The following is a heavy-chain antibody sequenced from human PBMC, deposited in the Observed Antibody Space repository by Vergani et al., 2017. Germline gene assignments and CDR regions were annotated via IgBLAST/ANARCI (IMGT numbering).Heavy chain of an antibody. CDR1: GGSISSYY. V-gene: IGHV4-59*01. CDR3: ATYGLHDYGDYRLEFDY. D-gene: IGHD4-17*01. CDR2: IYYSGST. Sequence: QVQLQESGPGLVKPSETLSLTCTVSGGSISSYYWSWIRQHPGKGLEWIGYIYYSGSTNYNPSLKSRVTISVDTSKNQVSLKLSSVTAADTAVYYCATYGLHDYGDYRLEFDYWGQGTLVTVSS. J-gene: IGHJ4*02.